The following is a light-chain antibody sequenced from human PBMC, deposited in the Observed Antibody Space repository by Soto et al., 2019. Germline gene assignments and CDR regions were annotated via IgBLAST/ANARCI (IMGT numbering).Light chain of an antibody. CDR1: SSDVGGYNY. CDR3: SSYRSGSTRVV. V-gene: IGLV2-14*03. J-gene: IGLJ2*01. CDR2: DVS. Sequence: QSVLTQPASVSGSPGQSITISCTGTSSDVGGYNYVSWYQQHPGKAPKVMIYDVSKRHSGVSTRFSGSKSGNTASLTISGLQVEDEADYYCSSYRSGSTRVVFGGGTQQTVL.